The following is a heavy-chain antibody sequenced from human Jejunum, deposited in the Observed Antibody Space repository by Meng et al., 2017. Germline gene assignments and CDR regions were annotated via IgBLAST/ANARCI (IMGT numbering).Heavy chain of an antibody. Sequence: QLQLQESGPGLVKPSETLSLSCTVSGGSISSRSYSWVWIRQSPGKGLEWIGQIYYNGKSYYNPSLQSRVTMSVDTSRSQFSLNLNTVTAADTAVYYCARASYSYDSWFHPWGQGTLVTVSS. D-gene: IGHD5-18*01. V-gene: IGHV4-39*01. J-gene: IGHJ5*02. CDR2: IYYNGKS. CDR1: GGSISSRSYS. CDR3: ARASYSYDSWFHP.